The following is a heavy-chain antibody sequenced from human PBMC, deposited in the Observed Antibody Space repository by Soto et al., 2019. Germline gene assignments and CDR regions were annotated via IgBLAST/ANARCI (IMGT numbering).Heavy chain of an antibody. D-gene: IGHD5-18*01. Sequence: QLVQSGAEVKKPGASVKVSCKASGYTFTTYGIYWVRQAPGQGLEWMGWVSAYSGNTNYTQKLQGRLTMTTDTSTSTAYVELRSLTADDTAVYYCALTAIDYWGQGTLVTVSS. CDR2: VSAYSGNT. V-gene: IGHV1-18*01. CDR1: GYTFTTYG. CDR3: ALTAIDY. J-gene: IGHJ4*02.